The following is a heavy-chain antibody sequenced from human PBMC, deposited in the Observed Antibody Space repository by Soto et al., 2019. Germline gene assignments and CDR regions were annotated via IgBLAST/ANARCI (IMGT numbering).Heavy chain of an antibody. Sequence: SETLSLTCTVSGGSISSYYWSWIRQPPGKGLERIGRIYTSGSANYNPSLKSRATMSVDTSKNQSALKLSSVTAADTPVYYCARGGAGAHRGYYCYYGMDVWGPGPTVPVSS. V-gene: IGHV4-4*07. CDR1: GGSISSYY. D-gene: IGHD6-13*01. CDR3: ARGGAGAHRGYYCYYGMDV. CDR2: IYTSGSA. J-gene: IGHJ6*02.